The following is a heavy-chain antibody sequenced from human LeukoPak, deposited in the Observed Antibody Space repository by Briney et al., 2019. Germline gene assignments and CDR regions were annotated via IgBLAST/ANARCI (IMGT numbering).Heavy chain of an antibody. V-gene: IGHV3-48*01. J-gene: IGHJ4*02. CDR1: GFTVSSNY. D-gene: IGHD4-23*01. CDR3: ARDRRVGGPYYFDY. Sequence: PGGSLRLSCAASGFTVSSNYMSWVRQAPGKGLEWVSYISSSSSTIYYADSVKGRFTISRDNAKNSLYLQMNSLRAEDTAVYYCARDRRVGGPYYFDYWGQGTLATVSS. CDR2: ISSSSSTI.